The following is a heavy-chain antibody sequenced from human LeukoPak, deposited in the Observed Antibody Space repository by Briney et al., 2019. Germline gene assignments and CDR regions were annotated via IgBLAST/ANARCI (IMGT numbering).Heavy chain of an antibody. CDR3: ARPPYDFWSGSAFDI. Sequence: GASVKVSCKASGYTFTGYYMHWVRQAPGQGLEWMGWINPNSGGTNYAQKFQGRVTMTRDTSISTAYMELSRLRSDDTAVYYCARPPYDFWSGSAFDIWGQGTMVTVSS. CDR1: GYTFTGYY. CDR2: INPNSGGT. D-gene: IGHD3-3*01. V-gene: IGHV1-2*02. J-gene: IGHJ3*02.